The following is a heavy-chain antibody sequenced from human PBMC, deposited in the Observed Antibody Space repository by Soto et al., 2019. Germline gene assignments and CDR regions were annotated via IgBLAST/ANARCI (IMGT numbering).Heavy chain of an antibody. D-gene: IGHD2-15*01. V-gene: IGHV5-51*01. J-gene: IGHJ4*02. CDR3: ARKPAGDSDY. CDR1: GYIFTSNL. CDR2: IYPGDSNT. Sequence: PGESLKISCKVSGYIFTSNLIGWVRRMPGKGLEWLGSIYPGDSNTRYSPSFQDKVTVSADKSISTAYLQWNSLKGSDTALYYCARKPAGDSDYWGQGTLVTASS.